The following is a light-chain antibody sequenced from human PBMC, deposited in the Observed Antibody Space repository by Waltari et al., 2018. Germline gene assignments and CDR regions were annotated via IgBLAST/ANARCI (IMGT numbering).Light chain of an antibody. CDR3: QQDNNWPPLVT. V-gene: IGKV3-15*01. CDR1: QSVSSN. Sequence: IVMPLPLDIMYVSQGERDNLSCRASQSVSSNLAWYQKKPGQAPRLLIYGASTRATGIPGRFSGSGSGTECTLTISSLQSEDFAVYYCQQDNNWPPLVTFGPGTKVDIK. J-gene: IGKJ3*01. CDR2: GAS.